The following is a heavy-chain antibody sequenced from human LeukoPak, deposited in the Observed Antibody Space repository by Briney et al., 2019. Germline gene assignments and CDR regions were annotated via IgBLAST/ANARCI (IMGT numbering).Heavy chain of an antibody. CDR2: ISYDGSNK. CDR3: AKARVLRYFDWFFDY. V-gene: IGHV3-30*18. J-gene: IGHJ4*02. D-gene: IGHD3-9*01. CDR1: GFTFSSYG. Sequence: GGSLRLSCAASGFTFSSYGMHWVRQALGKGLEWVAVISYDGSNKYYADSVKGRFTISRDNSKNTLYLQMNSLRAEDTAVYYCAKARVLRYFDWFFDYWGQGTLVTVSS.